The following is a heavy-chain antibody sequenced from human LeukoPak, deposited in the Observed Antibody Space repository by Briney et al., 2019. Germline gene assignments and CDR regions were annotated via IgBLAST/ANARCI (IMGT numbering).Heavy chain of an antibody. CDR1: GGSISGYY. Sequence: PSETLSLTCTVSGGSISGYYWSWIRQPPGKGLEWIGYIYYSGSTNYNPSLKSRVTISVDTSKNQFSLKLSSVTAADTAVYYCAREGSTRPYYYYYYGMDVWGQGTTVTVSS. V-gene: IGHV4-59*01. D-gene: IGHD5-24*01. CDR3: AREGSTRPYYYYYYGMDV. CDR2: IYYSGST. J-gene: IGHJ6*02.